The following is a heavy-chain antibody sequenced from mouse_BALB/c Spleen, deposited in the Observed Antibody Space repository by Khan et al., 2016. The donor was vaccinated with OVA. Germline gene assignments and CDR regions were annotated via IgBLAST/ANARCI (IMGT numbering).Heavy chain of an antibody. CDR3: ARKNGSDFDY. CDR2: INPHIGET. Sequence: VQLQQSGPELVKPGASVKISCKASGYSFTGYFMNWVMQSHGKSLEWIGRINPHIGETFYNQKFKDKATLSVDESSRTAYMELRSLASEDSAVYYCARKNGSDFDYWGQGTTLTGSS. CDR1: GYSFTGYF. V-gene: IGHV1-20*02. J-gene: IGHJ2*01. D-gene: IGHD1-1*01.